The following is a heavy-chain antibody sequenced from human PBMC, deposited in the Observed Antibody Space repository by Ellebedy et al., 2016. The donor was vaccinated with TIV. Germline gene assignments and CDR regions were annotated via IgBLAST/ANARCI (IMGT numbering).Heavy chain of an antibody. CDR1: GFSLRSSGVT. Sequence: SGPTLVXPTQLLTLTCTFSGFSLRSSGVTVAWIRQLPGMALEWLVLIYWNDDKRYSPSLKSRLTITKDTSKNQVVLTLTNMDPVDTATYYCARFLYGDFVKFFDSWGQGTLVTVSS. D-gene: IGHD4-17*01. CDR2: IYWNDDK. CDR3: ARFLYGDFVKFFDS. J-gene: IGHJ4*02. V-gene: IGHV2-5*01.